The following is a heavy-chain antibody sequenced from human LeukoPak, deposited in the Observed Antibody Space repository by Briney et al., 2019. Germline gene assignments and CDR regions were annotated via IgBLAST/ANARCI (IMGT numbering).Heavy chain of an antibody. D-gene: IGHD3-3*01. CDR1: GFTFSSYS. V-gene: IGHV3-21*01. CDR2: ISSSSSYI. Sequence: GGSLRLSCEASGFTFSSYSMNWVRQAPGKGLEWVSSISSSSSYIYYADSVKGRLTISRDNAKNSLYLQMNSLRAEDTAVYYCARGEYDFWSGYYTGTSYTFDYWGQGTLVTVSS. J-gene: IGHJ4*02. CDR3: ARGEYDFWSGYYTGTSYTFDY.